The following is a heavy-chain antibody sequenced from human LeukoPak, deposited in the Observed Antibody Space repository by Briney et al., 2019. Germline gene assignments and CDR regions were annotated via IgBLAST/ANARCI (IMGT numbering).Heavy chain of an antibody. Sequence: ASVKVSCKASGYTFTSYYMHWVRQAPGQGLEWMGIINPSGGSTSYAQKFQGRVTMTRDTSTSTVYMELSSLRSEDTAVYYCAREGLRGSQLDYYGMDVWGQGTTVTVSS. CDR3: AREGLRGSQLDYYGMDV. CDR1: GYTFTSYY. J-gene: IGHJ6*02. V-gene: IGHV1-46*01. CDR2: INPSGGST. D-gene: IGHD1-26*01.